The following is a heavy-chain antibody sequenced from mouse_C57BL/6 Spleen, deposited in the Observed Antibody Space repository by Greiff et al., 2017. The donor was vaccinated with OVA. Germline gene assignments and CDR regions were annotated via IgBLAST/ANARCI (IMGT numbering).Heavy chain of an antibody. CDR3: ARREDYDYVESGFAY. D-gene: IGHD2-4*01. J-gene: IGHJ3*01. V-gene: IGHV2-2*01. CDR1: GFSLTSYG. Sequence: VMLVESGPGLVQPSQSLSITCTVSGFSLTSYGVHWVRQSPGKGLEWLGVIWSGGSTDYNAAFISRLSISKDNSKSQVFFKMNSLQADDTAIYYCARREDYDYVESGFAYWGQGTLVTVSA. CDR2: IWSGGST.